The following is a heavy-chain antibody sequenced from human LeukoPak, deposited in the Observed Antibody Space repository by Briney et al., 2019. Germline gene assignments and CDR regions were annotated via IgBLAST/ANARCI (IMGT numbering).Heavy chain of an antibody. CDR2: ISDSGGST. J-gene: IGHJ3*02. Sequence: PGGSLRLSCAASGFTFSSYAMSWVRQAPGKGLEWVSAISDSGGSTYYADSVKGRFTISRDNAKNSLYLQMNSLRDEDTAVYYCARHVYGSYQGHAFGIWGQGTMVTVSS. CDR3: ARHVYGSYQGHAFGI. V-gene: IGHV3-23*01. D-gene: IGHD1-26*01. CDR1: GFTFSSYA.